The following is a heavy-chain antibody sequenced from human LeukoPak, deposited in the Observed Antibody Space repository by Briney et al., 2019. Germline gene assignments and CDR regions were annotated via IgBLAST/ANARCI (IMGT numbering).Heavy chain of an antibody. CDR1: GDSISSNNAT. V-gene: IGHV6-1*01. D-gene: IGHD6-19*01. CDR3: ARAESSGRYVFDY. CDR2: TYYRSKWYN. J-gene: IGHJ4*02. Sequence: SQTLSLTCAVSGDSISSNNATWNWIRQSPARGLEWLGRTYYRSKWYNDYAVSVKSRIIINPDTSKNQFSLQLSSVTPEDTAVYYCARAESSGRYVFDYWGQGTLVTVSS.